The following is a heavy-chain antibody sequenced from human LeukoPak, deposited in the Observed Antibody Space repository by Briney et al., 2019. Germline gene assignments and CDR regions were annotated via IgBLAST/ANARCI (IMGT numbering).Heavy chain of an antibody. CDR2: ISSSGSTI. CDR3: TREDTSMDFPY. Sequence: QTGGSLRLSCVASGFTFSSYQMNWVRQAPGKGLEWVSYISSSGSTIYYADSVKGRFAISRDNAKNSLYLQMNSLRAEDTSIYYCTREDTSMDFPYWGQGTLVTVSS. D-gene: IGHD5-18*01. CDR1: GFTFSSYQ. J-gene: IGHJ4*02. V-gene: IGHV3-48*03.